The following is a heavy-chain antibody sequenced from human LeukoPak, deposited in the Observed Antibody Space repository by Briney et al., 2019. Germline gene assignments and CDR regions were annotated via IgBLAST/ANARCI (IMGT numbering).Heavy chain of an antibody. D-gene: IGHD3-22*01. V-gene: IGHV1-18*01. CDR3: ARVFHDSSGYYPYYFGY. CDR2: ISAYNGNT. J-gene: IGHJ4*02. Sequence: EASVKVSCKASGYTFTSYGISWVRQAPGQGLEWMGWISAYNGNTNYAQKLQGRVTMTTDTSTSTAYMELRSLRSDDTAVYYCARVFHDSSGYYPYYFGYWGQGTLVTVSS. CDR1: GYTFTSYG.